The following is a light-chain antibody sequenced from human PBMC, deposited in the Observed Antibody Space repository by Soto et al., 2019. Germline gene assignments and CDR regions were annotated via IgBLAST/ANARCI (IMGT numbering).Light chain of an antibody. J-gene: IGKJ3*01. Sequence: DIQMTQSPSSLSASVGDRVTITCRASQGISNYLAWYQQKPGKVPKLLIYAASTLQSGVPSRFSGSGSVTDFTLTISSLQPEDVATYYCQKYNSAPQVTFGPGTKVDIK. CDR3: QKYNSAPQVT. CDR1: QGISNY. V-gene: IGKV1-27*01. CDR2: AAS.